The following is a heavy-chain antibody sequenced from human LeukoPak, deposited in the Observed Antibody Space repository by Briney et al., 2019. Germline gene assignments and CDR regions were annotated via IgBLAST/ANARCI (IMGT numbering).Heavy chain of an antibody. D-gene: IGHD3-22*01. CDR2: IYSGGGGST. V-gene: IGHV3-66*01. Sequence: GGSLRLSCAASGLTVSSNYMSWVRQAPGKGLEWVSLIYSGGGGSTYYADSVKGRFTISRDNSKNTLYLQMNSLRAEDTAVYYCARRGDSSGYLDYWGQGILVTVSS. CDR3: ARRGDSSGYLDY. J-gene: IGHJ4*02. CDR1: GLTVSSNY.